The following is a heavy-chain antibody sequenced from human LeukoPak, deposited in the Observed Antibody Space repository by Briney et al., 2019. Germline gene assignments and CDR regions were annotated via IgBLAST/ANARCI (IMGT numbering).Heavy chain of an antibody. CDR1: GFTFSSYA. CDR2: ISYDGSNK. D-gene: IGHD3-3*01. J-gene: IGHJ5*02. Sequence: GGSLRLSCAASGFTFSSYAMHWVRQAPGKGLEWVAVISYDGSNKYYADSVKGRFTISRDNSKNTLYLQMNSLRAEDTAVYYCARGLEVYYDFWSGSNWFDPWGQGTLVTVSS. CDR3: ARGLEVYYDFWSGSNWFDP. V-gene: IGHV3-30*04.